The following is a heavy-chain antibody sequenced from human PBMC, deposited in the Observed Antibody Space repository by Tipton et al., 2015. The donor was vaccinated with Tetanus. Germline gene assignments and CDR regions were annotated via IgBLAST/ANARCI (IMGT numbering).Heavy chain of an antibody. V-gene: IGHV4-39*01. CDR2: ISHSATT. Sequence: TLSLTCFVSGGSISTKTYYWGWIRQTPGKGLEWIASISHSATTFYNPSLKSRVTMSVAPSKNQFSVGLGSVTAADTGVYYCARHVGGYGSPPHDLWGQGTLVTVSS. J-gene: IGHJ5*02. CDR1: GGSISTKTYY. CDR3: ARHVGGYGSPPHDL. D-gene: IGHD3-10*01.